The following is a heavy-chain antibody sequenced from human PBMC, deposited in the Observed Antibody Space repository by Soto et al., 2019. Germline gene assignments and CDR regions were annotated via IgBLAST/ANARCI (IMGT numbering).Heavy chain of an antibody. J-gene: IGHJ4*02. CDR1: GFTFSSYG. V-gene: IGHV3-30*18. Sequence: QVQLVESGGGVVQPGRSLRLSCAASGFTFSSYGMHWVRQAPGKGLEWVAVISYDGSNKYYADSVKGRFTISRDNSKNTLYLQMNSLRAEDTAVYYCAKDRDTAMYYFDYWGQGTLLTVSS. D-gene: IGHD5-18*01. CDR2: ISYDGSNK. CDR3: AKDRDTAMYYFDY.